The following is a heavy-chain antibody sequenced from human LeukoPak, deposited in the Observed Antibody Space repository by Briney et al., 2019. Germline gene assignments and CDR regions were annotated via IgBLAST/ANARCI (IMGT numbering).Heavy chain of an antibody. V-gene: IGHV4-34*01. CDR1: GGSFSGYY. Sequence: SENLSLTCAVYGGSFSGYYWSWIRQPPGKGLEWIGEINHSGSTNYNPSLKSRVTISVDTSKNQFSLKLSSVTAADTAVYYCARLGGSGSYYYYYMDVWGKGTTVTVSS. J-gene: IGHJ6*03. CDR2: INHSGST. CDR3: ARLGGSGSYYYYYMDV. D-gene: IGHD3-10*01.